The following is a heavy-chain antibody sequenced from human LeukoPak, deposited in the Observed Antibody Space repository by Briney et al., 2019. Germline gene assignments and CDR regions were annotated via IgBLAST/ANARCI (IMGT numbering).Heavy chain of an antibody. CDR3: ARGGGDILTGYQT. CDR2: INHSGST. CDR1: GGSISSYY. Sequence: SETLSLTCTVSGGSISSYYWGWIRQPPGKGLEWIGEINHSGSTNYNPSLKSRVTISVDTSKNQFSLKLSSVTAADTAVYYCARGGGDILTGYQTWGQGTLVTVSS. D-gene: IGHD3-9*01. J-gene: IGHJ5*02. V-gene: IGHV4-34*01.